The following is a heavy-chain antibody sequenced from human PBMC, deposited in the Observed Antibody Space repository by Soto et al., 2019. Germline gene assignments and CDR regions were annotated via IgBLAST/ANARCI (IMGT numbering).Heavy chain of an antibody. Sequence: QITLKESGPTLVKPTQTLTLTCTFSGFSFTTYGVGVGRIRQAPGKAPEWLALIYWDDQKTFRSSLESRITITKDTSKVQVVLTITNMDPVDTATYYCTKKGQYPDSSACGRDCYMDVWGKGTTVTVSS. V-gene: IGHV2-5*02. CDR3: TKKGQYPDSSACGRDCYMDV. CDR2: IYWDDQK. CDR1: GFSFTTYGVG. D-gene: IGHD2-2*01. J-gene: IGHJ6*04.